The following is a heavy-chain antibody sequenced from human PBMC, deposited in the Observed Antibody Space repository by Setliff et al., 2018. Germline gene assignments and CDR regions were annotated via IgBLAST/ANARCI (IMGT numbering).Heavy chain of an antibody. CDR1: GFTFGIYW. J-gene: IGHJ3*02. Sequence: GGSLRLSCSVSGFTFGIYWMSWVRQAPGKGLEWVANIKGDGSEKYYVDSVEGRFAVPRDNAKNSLFLQMDSLTVEDTAVYYCGRAGKPYAIDIWGQGTTVTVSS. CDR2: IKGDGSEK. CDR3: GRAGKPYAIDI. V-gene: IGHV3-7*04.